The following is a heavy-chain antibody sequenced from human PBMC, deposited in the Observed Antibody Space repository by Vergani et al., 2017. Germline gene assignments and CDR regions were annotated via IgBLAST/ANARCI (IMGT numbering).Heavy chain of an antibody. J-gene: IGHJ6*03. CDR3: ARSSGWYVYYMDV. CDR1: GFTFSSYC. CDR2: ISYDGSNK. V-gene: IGHV3-30*03. Sequence: QVQLVESGGGVVQPGRSLRLSCAASGFTFSSYCMHWVRQAPGKGLEWVAVISYDGSNKYYADSVKGRFTISRDNSKNTLYLQMNSLRAEDTAVYYCARSSGWYVYYMDVWGKGTTVTVSS. D-gene: IGHD6-19*01.